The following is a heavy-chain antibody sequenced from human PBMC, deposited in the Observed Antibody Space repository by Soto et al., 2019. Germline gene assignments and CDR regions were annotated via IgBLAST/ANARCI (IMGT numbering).Heavy chain of an antibody. CDR1: GYTFTSYG. CDR2: FSAYNGNT. V-gene: IGHV1-18*01. CDR3: ARVLAVIVTDYFPLDAFDI. Sequence: QVQLVQSGAEVKKPGASVKVSCKASGYTFTSYGLSWVRQAPGQGLAWIGWFSAYNGNTNYPQTLQGRLTMTTDTYGRTPYMKLKRLRSDDTAVYDCARVLAVIVTDYFPLDAFDIWRQGTIVTFSS. D-gene: IGHD3-9*01. J-gene: IGHJ3*02.